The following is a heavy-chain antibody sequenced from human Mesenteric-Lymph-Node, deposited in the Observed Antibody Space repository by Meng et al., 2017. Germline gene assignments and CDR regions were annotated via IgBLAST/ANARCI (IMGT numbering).Heavy chain of an antibody. CDR1: GYTFTSYY. CDR2: FDPEHGET. CDR3: ATFQEKPTIFGVLIDYGMDV. V-gene: IGHV1-24*01. Sequence: ASVKVSCKASGYTFTSYYMHWVRQAPGKGLEWMGGFDPEHGETIYAQKFQGRVTMTEDTSTDTAYMEVSSLRFEDTAVYYCATFQEKPTIFGVLIDYGMDVWGQGTTVTVSS. D-gene: IGHD3-3*01. J-gene: IGHJ6*02.